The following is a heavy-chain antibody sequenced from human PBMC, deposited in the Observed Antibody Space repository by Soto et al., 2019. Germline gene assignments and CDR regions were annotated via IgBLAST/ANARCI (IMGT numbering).Heavy chain of an antibody. CDR1: GYPFTSYG. CDR3: ARNLASVHDY. D-gene: IGHD1-1*01. J-gene: IGHJ4*02. CDR2: INPYNGNT. Sequence: QVQLVQSGGEAKRPGASVKVSCKASGYPFTSYGISWVRQAPGQGLEWMGWINPYNGNTKYAQKFQGRVTMTTDTSTTTAYMELRSLSHDDTAVYYCARNLASVHDYWGQGSLVTVSS. V-gene: IGHV1-18*04.